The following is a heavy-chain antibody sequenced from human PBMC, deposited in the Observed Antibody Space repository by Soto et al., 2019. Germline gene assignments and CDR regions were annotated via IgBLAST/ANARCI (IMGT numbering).Heavy chain of an antibody. CDR1: GFTFSSYA. CDR2: ISYDGSNK. D-gene: IGHD4-17*01. CDR3: ASDRAASTTGGPRGHYYYYGMDV. V-gene: IGHV3-30-3*01. Sequence: QVQLVESGGGVVQPGRSLRLSCAASGFTFSSYAMQWVRQAPGKGLEWAAVISYDGSNKYYASSVKGRFTISRDNSKNTLYLQMNSLRADDTAVYYCASDRAASTTGGPRGHYYYYGMDVCGQGPTVTVSS. J-gene: IGHJ6*02.